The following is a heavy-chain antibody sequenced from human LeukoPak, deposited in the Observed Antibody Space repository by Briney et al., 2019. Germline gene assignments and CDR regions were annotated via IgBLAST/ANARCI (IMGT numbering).Heavy chain of an antibody. J-gene: IGHJ4*02. D-gene: IGHD5-12*01. Sequence: SGGSLTLLCAASGFTYSDYYMLWIRQARGKGREWVSYISGSTRYTKYADSVEGRFTIYRDNAKNSLFLHMNSLRAEDTAVYYCAKTNSGYDSFDYWGQGTLVTVSS. CDR2: ISGSTRYT. CDR1: GFTYSDYY. CDR3: AKTNSGYDSFDY. V-gene: IGHV3-11*03.